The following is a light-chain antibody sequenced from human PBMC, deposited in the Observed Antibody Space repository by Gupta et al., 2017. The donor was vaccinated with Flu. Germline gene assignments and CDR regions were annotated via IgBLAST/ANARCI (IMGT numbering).Light chain of an antibody. CDR2: GAS. J-gene: IGKJ1*01. CDR3: QQYGSSPPCT. V-gene: IGKV3-20*01. CDR1: QSVSSSY. Sequence: ELVLTQSPGPLSLSPGERATLSCRASQSVSSSYVAWYQQTPGQAPRLLIYGASSRANGIPDRFSGSGSGTDFTLNISRLEPEDFAGYYCQQYGSSPPCTFGQGTKVEIK.